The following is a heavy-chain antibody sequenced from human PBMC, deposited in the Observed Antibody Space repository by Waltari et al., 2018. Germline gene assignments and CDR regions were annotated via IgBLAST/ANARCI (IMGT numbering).Heavy chain of an antibody. CDR3: AKVLAAAYDWGSDDAFDV. J-gene: IGHJ3*01. CDR1: GFSSGDYA. Sequence: EVQLLESGGGLVEPGGSLRLSCAASGFSSGDYAMSWVRQAPGKGLEWVSGISGSNTYTYYADSVKGRFTFSRDNSKNTLYLQMHNLRAEDTAMYYCAKVLAAAYDWGSDDAFDVWGQGTMVNVSS. D-gene: IGHD3-16*01. V-gene: IGHV3-23*01. CDR2: ISGSNTYT.